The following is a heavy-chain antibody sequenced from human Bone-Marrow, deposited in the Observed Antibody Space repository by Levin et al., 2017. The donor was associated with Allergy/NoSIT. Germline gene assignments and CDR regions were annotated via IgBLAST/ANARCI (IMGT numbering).Heavy chain of an antibody. CDR2: ISGSGGST. D-gene: IGHD6-19*01. CDR1: GFSFSTYV. CDR3: TKDPVVAGVFDY. J-gene: IGHJ4*02. Sequence: LSLTCAASGFSFSTYVMNWVRQAPGKGLEWVSSISGSGGSTYYGDSVKGRFTISRDNSKSTLFLQMNSLRDEDTAIYYCTKDPVVAGVFDYWGQGTLVTVSS. V-gene: IGHV3-23*01.